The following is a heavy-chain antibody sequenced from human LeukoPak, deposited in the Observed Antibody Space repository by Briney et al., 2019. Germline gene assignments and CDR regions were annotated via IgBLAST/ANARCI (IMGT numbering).Heavy chain of an antibody. J-gene: IGHJ6*02. CDR2: IYSGGGT. CDR1: GFTVNAQY. V-gene: IGHV3-53*01. CDR3: VSHYGMDV. Sequence: PGGSLRLSCAASGFTVNAQYMSWVRQAPGKGLEWVSVIYSGGGTYYAHSVSGRFTMSRDNSKNALFLQLSSLRAEDTAVYYCVSHYGMDVWGQGTTVTVSS.